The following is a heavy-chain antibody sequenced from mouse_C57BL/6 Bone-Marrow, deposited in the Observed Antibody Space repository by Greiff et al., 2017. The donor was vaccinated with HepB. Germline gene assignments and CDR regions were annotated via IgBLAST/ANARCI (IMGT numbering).Heavy chain of an antibody. Sequence: QVQLQQSGAELARPGASVKLSCKASGYTFTSYGISWVKQRTGQGLEWIGEIYPRSGNTYYNEKFKDKATLTADKSSSTAYMELRSLTSEDSAVYFCARGGGFAYWGQGTLVTVSA. CDR2: IYPRSGNT. J-gene: IGHJ3*01. V-gene: IGHV1-81*01. CDR1: GYTFTSYG. CDR3: ARGGGFAY.